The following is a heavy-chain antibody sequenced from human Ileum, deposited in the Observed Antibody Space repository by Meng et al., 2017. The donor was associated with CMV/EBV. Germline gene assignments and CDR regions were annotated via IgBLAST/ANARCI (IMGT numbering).Heavy chain of an antibody. CDR3: GGVLFFYYAMDV. CDR2: IIPVLRFP. Sequence: SGSAIGSCSISCERQAPGRRLEWLNDIIPVLRFPKFAQKFPGSFTIPARNSPNTVSMELRSLTSEDTAVYYCGGVLFFYYAMDVWGQGTMVTVSS. J-gene: IGHJ6*02. V-gene: IGHV1-69*10. CDR1: GSAIGSCS. D-gene: IGHD3-10*02.